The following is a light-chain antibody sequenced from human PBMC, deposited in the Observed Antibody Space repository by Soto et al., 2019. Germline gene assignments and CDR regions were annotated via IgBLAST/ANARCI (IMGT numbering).Light chain of an antibody. CDR1: QSVSSSY. Sequence: EIVLTQSPGTLSLSPGERATLSCRASQSVSSSYLAWYQQKPGQAPRLLIYGASSRATGTPDRFSGSGSGTEFTLTISSLQSEDFAVYYCQQYNNWPLTFGGGTKVDIK. CDR3: QQYNNWPLT. V-gene: IGKV3-20*01. J-gene: IGKJ4*01. CDR2: GAS.